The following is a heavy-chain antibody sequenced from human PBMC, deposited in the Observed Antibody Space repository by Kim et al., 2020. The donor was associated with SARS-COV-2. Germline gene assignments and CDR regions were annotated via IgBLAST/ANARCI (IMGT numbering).Heavy chain of an antibody. V-gene: IGHV4-34*01. D-gene: IGHD3-3*01. CDR3: ARDRRDFWSGYYGRGYYYG. J-gene: IGHJ6*01. CDR2: INHSGST. Sequence: SETLSLTCAVYGGSFSGYYWSWIRQPPGKGLEWIGEINHSGSTNYNPSLKSRVTISVDTSKNQFSLKLSSVTAADTAVYYCARDRRDFWSGYYGRGYYYG. CDR1: GGSFSGYY.